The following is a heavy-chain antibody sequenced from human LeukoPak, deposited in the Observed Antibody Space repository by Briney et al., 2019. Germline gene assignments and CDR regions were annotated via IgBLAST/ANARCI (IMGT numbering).Heavy chain of an antibody. D-gene: IGHD3-9*01. CDR1: GYTFTGYY. CDR2: INPNSGGT. CDR3: ARGWRLRYFDWLPFDY. V-gene: IGHV1-2*02. Sequence: GGSVRVSCKASGYTFTGYYMHWVRQAPGQGLEWMGWINPNSGGTNYAQKFQGRVTMTRDTSISTAYMELSRLRSDDTAVYYCARGWRLRYFDWLPFDYGGQGPLATVSA. J-gene: IGHJ4*02.